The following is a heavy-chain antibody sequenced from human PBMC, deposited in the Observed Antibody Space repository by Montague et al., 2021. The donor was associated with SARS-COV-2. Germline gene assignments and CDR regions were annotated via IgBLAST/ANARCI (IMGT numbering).Heavy chain of an antibody. Sequence: SVKVSCKVSGYSLRQTTIHWVRQAPGNGLEWMGRLDAQYGDTVYRQTLQGRVAMTADSSTETAYMELANLISDDTAVYYCTTHSISGVVIYAFAFWGQGTLVTVSS. J-gene: IGHJ3*01. CDR2: LDAQYGDT. CDR1: GYSLRQTT. CDR3: TTHSISGVVIYAFAF. V-gene: IGHV1-24*01. D-gene: IGHD3-3*01.